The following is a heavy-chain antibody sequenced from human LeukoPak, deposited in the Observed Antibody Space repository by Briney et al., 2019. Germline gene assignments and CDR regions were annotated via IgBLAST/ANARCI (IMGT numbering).Heavy chain of an antibody. CDR1: GYTFTSYG. CDR3: ATQSLHTGDFDY. CDR2: ISAYNGNT. D-gene: IGHD7-27*01. V-gene: IGHV1-18*01. Sequence: ASVKVSCKASGYTFTSYGISWVRQAPGQGLEWMGWISAYNGNTNYAQKLQGRVTMTTDTSTSTAYMELRSLRSDDTAVYYCATQSLHTGDFDYWGQGTLVTVSS. J-gene: IGHJ4*02.